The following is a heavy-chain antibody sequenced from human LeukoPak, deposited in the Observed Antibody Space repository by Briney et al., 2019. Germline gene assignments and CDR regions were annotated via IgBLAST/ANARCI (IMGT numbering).Heavy chain of an antibody. Sequence: SEPLSLTCTVSGGSISSYYWSWIRQPPGKGLEWIGYIYYSGSTNYNPSLKSRVTISVDTSKNQFSLKLSSVTAADTAVYYCARVGDCGGDCSHFDYWGQGTLVTVSS. CDR1: GGSISSYY. D-gene: IGHD2-21*02. V-gene: IGHV4-59*01. CDR2: IYYSGST. J-gene: IGHJ4*02. CDR3: ARVGDCGGDCSHFDY.